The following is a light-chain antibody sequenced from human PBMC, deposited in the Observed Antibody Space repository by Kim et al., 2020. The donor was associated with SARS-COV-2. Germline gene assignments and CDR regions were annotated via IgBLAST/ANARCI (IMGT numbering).Light chain of an antibody. CDR2: KAS. CDR1: QSISSG. Sequence: DIQMTQSPSTLSASVGDRVTITCRASQSISSGLAWYQQKPGKAPNLLIYKASSLESGVPSRFSGSGSGTEFTLTISSLQPDDFATYSCQQYNSYVFPFGPGTKVVIK. V-gene: IGKV1-5*03. J-gene: IGKJ3*01. CDR3: QQYNSYVFP.